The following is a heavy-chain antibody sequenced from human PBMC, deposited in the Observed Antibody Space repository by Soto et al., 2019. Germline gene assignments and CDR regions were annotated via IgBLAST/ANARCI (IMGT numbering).Heavy chain of an antibody. J-gene: IGHJ4*02. CDR2: VNPSGGHT. V-gene: IGHV1-46*01. CDR3: ARGGHVVVVTAALDY. CDR1: GDTFTDYY. Sequence: QVQLMQSGAEVKKPGASVKVSCKASGDTFTDYYIHWVRQAPGQGLEWMGTVNPSGGHTTYAQHFLGRVTKTRDTSTSTLYKELTSLTSDDTAIYYCARGGHVVVVTAALDYWGQGTLVTVSS. D-gene: IGHD2-21*02.